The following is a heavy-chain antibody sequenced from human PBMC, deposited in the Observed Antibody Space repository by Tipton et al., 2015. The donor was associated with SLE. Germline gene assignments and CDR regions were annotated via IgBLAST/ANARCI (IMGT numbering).Heavy chain of an antibody. D-gene: IGHD1-1*01. CDR3: ARFTRNWYLDS. J-gene: IGHJ4*02. V-gene: IGHV6-1*01. Sequence: GLVKPSQTLSLTCAISGDSVSSESATWNWIRQSPSRGFEWLGRTYYRSQWHSDYAASVRSRITVNPDTSKNQFSLHLNSVTPVDAAVYNCARFTRNWYLDSWGQGTLVPVPS. CDR2: TYYRSQWHS. CDR1: GDSVSSESAT.